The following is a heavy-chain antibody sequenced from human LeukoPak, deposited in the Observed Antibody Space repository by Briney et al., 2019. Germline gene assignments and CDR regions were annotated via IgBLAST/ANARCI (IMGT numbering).Heavy chain of an antibody. V-gene: IGHV1-2*02. J-gene: IGHJ4*02. CDR2: INPNSGVT. D-gene: IGHD5-12*01. Sequence: ASVKASYKASGYTFTGYYIHCVRQAPGQGLEWMGWINPNSGVTSYAQKFQGRFTLTRDTSISTAYMELSRLRSDDTAMYYCARSNNGYLKGDYFDDWGQGSLVTVSS. CDR3: ARSNNGYLKGDYFDD. CDR1: GYTFTGYY.